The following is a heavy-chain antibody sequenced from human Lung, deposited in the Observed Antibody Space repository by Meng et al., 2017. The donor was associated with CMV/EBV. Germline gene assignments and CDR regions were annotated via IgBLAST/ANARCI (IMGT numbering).Heavy chain of an antibody. V-gene: IGHV3-23*01. Sequence: GGSXRLXCAASGFAFSSYALSWVRQAPGKGLEWVSGISGSGGSTNYADSVKGRFTISRDNSKNTLYLQMNSLRAEDTAVYYCALRSLPLGYCSGGNCYPSYFDYXGQGXLVTVSS. CDR1: GFAFSSYA. J-gene: IGHJ4*02. D-gene: IGHD2-15*01. CDR3: ALRSLPLGYCSGGNCYPSYFDY. CDR2: ISGSGGST.